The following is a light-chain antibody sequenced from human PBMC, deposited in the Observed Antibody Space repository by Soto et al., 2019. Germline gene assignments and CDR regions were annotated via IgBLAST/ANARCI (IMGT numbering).Light chain of an antibody. CDR2: QAS. V-gene: IGKV1-5*03. CDR1: VSVNRW. Sequence: DIRMTQSPCTLSASIGDRVTITCRASVSVNRWLAWYQQKPGKTPKLLIYQASTLESGVPSRFSGGGSGTEFTLTISSLQPDDFATYYCQQYNANSQAIGQGTKVEIK. CDR3: QQYNANSQA. J-gene: IGKJ1*01.